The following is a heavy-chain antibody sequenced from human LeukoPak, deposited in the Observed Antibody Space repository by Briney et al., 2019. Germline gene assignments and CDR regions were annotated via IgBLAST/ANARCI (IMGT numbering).Heavy chain of an antibody. Sequence: GASVKVSCKASGYTFTGYYTHWVRQAPGQGLEWMGRINPNSGGTNYAQKFQGRVTMTRDTSISTAYMELSRLRSDDTAVYYCARGTMVTKVWWFDPWGQGTLVTVSS. D-gene: IGHD2-21*02. V-gene: IGHV1-2*06. CDR3: ARGTMVTKVWWFDP. CDR2: INPNSGGT. J-gene: IGHJ5*02. CDR1: GYTFTGYY.